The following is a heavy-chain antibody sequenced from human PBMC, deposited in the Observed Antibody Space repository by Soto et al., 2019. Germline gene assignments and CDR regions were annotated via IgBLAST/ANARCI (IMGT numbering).Heavy chain of an antibody. CDR1: GGSISSGGYY. V-gene: IGHV4-31*03. J-gene: IGHJ6*02. Sequence: SETLSLTCTVSGGSISSGGYYWSWIRQHPGKGLEWIGYIYYSGSTYYKPSLKSRVTISVDTSRNQFSLKLSSVTAADTAVYYCASSNIAAAGFYYYVMDVWGRGTTVTVSS. D-gene: IGHD6-13*01. CDR2: IYYSGST. CDR3: ASSNIAAAGFYYYVMDV.